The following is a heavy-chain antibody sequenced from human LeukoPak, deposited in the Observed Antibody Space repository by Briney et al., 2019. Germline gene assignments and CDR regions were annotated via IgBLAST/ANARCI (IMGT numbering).Heavy chain of an antibody. Sequence: PGGSLRLSCSASGFTFSSYAMHWVRQAPGKGPEYVSAISSNGGSTYYADSVKGRFTISRDNSKNTLYLQMGSLRAEDTAVYYCVNGYCSGGSCYRPDAFDIWGQGTMVTVSS. J-gene: IGHJ3*02. CDR2: ISSNGGST. V-gene: IGHV3-64D*06. CDR3: VNGYCSGGSCYRPDAFDI. CDR1: GFTFSSYA. D-gene: IGHD2-15*01.